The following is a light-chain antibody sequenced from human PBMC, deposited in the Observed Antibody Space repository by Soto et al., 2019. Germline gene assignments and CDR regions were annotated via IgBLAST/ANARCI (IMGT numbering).Light chain of an antibody. CDR2: GTS. Sequence: ETVLTQSPGTLSLSPGERATLSCRASQSVSSSYLAWYQQKPGRAPRLLIYGTSSRATGIPDRFSGSGSGTDFTLTISGLEPEDFAVYYCQQYGGSPPYTFGQGTKLEIK. V-gene: IGKV3-20*01. CDR1: QSVSSSY. CDR3: QQYGGSPPYT. J-gene: IGKJ2*01.